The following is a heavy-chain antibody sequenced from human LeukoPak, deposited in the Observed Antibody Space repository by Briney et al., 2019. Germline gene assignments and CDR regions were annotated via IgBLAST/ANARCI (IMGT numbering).Heavy chain of an antibody. CDR2: TRYDGTNE. V-gene: IGHV3-30*02. CDR3: AKDGTYYYGSGTYYYCDY. D-gene: IGHD3-10*01. J-gene: IGHJ4*02. CDR1: GFTFSSYG. Sequence: PGGSLRLSCAASGFTFSSYGMHWVRQAPGKGLEWVAFTRYDGTNEYYADSVKGRFTISRDNSKNTLYLQMNSLTAEDTAVYYCAKDGTYYYGSGTYYYCDYWGQGTLLTVSS.